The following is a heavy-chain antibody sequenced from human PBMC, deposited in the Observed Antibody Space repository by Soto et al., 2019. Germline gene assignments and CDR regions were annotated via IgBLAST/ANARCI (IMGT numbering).Heavy chain of an antibody. J-gene: IGHJ4*02. CDR2: IIPMFDTP. CDR1: GGTFNTYA. D-gene: IGHD3-16*02. V-gene: IGHV1-69*01. CDR3: TRSIGSGGVIGGFDY. Sequence: QVQLVQSETEVKKPGSAVKVSCKASGGTFNTYAMNWVRQAPGQGLEWIGGIIPMFDTPRYAQKIQGRVTITVDESTTTAYMELSSLRSDDTAVYYCTRSIGSGGVIGGFDYWGQGTLVTVSS.